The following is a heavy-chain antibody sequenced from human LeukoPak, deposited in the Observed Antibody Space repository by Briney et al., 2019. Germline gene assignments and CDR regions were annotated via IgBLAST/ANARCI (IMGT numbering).Heavy chain of an antibody. D-gene: IGHD3-22*01. CDR3: ATDFYDST. Sequence: PGGSLRLSCAASGFTVSSNYMSWVRQAPGKGLGWVGRIRSNSDGGTIDYAAPVKGRFTLSRDDSKTTLYLQMNSLQTEDTAVYYCATDFYDSTWGQGTLVTVSS. CDR1: GFTVSSNY. J-gene: IGHJ5*02. CDR2: IRSNSDGGTI. V-gene: IGHV3-15*01.